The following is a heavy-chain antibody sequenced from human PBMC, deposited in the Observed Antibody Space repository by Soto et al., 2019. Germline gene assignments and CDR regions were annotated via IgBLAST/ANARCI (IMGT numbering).Heavy chain of an antibody. CDR1: GFTFSSYA. J-gene: IGHJ4*02. CDR2: ISGSGGST. V-gene: IGHV3-23*01. Sequence: EVQLLESGGGLVQPGGSLRLSCAASGFTFSSYAMSWVRQAPGKGLEWVSAISGSGGSTYYADSVKGRITISKDNSMNTLYLQMDNLRAEDTAVYYCAKESMVRGVINYFDYRGQGTLVTVSS. D-gene: IGHD3-10*01. CDR3: AKESMVRGVINYFDY.